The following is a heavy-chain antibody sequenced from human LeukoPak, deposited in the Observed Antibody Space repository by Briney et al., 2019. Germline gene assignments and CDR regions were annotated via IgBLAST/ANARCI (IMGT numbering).Heavy chain of an antibody. D-gene: IGHD1-1*01. CDR2: ISNSDGST. J-gene: IGHJ4*02. V-gene: IGHV3-23*01. CDR3: ARERKYDSNFDY. CDR1: GFTFRKHV. Sequence: GGSLRLSCTTSGFTFRKHVMTWVRQAPGKGLEGVSGISNSDGSTYNADSVKGRFIISRDDSKNTLYLQMNSLRAEDTAVYYCARERKYDSNFDYWGQGTLVTVSS.